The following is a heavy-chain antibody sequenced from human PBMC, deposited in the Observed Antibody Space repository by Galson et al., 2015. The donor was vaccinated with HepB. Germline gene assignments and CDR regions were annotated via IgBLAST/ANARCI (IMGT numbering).Heavy chain of an antibody. CDR3: ARVKRGEWYSFYYYGMDV. V-gene: IGHV3-7*05. J-gene: IGHJ6*02. CDR2: IKEDGSEK. CDR1: EFILSMYW. D-gene: IGHD3-10*01. Sequence: SLRLSCAASEFILSMYWMNWVRQAPGKGLEWVANIKEDGSEKHYVDSVKGRFTISRDNAKNSLYLQMNSLRAEDTAIYYCARVKRGEWYSFYYYGMDVWGQGTTVTVSS.